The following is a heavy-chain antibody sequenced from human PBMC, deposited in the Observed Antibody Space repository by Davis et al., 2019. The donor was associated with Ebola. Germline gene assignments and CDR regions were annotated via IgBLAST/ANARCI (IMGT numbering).Heavy chain of an antibody. CDR3: AKDPQLFYDFWSGYFFDP. V-gene: IGHV3-23*01. CDR1: GFTFSSYA. CDR2: ISGSGGST. Sequence: GESLKISCAASGFTFSSYAMSWVRQAPGKGLEWVSAISGSGGSTYYADSVKGRFTISRDNSKNTLYLQMNSLRAEDTAVYYCAKDPQLFYDFWSGYFFDPWGQGTLVTVSS. J-gene: IGHJ5*02. D-gene: IGHD3-3*01.